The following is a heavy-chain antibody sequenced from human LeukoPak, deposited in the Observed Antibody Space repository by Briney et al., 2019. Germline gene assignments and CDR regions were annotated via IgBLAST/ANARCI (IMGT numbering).Heavy chain of an antibody. J-gene: IGHJ5*01. CDR2: VKHDGDT. D-gene: IGHD2-8*01. V-gene: IGHV4-34*01. CDR1: GASFNIYY. CDR3: ARGPVALPNDRLSLFFDF. Sequence: SETLSLTCAVSGASFNIYYWTWIRQSPDKGLEWIGEVKHDGDTNVNPSLRSRVVMSVDASKNQFSLKMTSVTAADTAIYFCARGPVALPNDRLSLFFDFWGQGTLVTVSS.